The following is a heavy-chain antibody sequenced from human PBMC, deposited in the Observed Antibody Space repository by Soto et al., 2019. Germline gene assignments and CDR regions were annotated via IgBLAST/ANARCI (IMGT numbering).Heavy chain of an antibody. CDR3: ARGPLLWGDV. Sequence: QVQLVQSGAEVKKPGASVKVSCKASGYTFTNYAMHWVRQAPGQRLEWMGWINAGNGNTKNSQKFQGRVTITRDTSASTAYMELSSLRYEDTAVYYCARGPLLWGDVWGQGTTVTVSS. V-gene: IGHV1-3*01. CDR1: GYTFTNYA. J-gene: IGHJ6*02. CDR2: INAGNGNT. D-gene: IGHD3-10*01.